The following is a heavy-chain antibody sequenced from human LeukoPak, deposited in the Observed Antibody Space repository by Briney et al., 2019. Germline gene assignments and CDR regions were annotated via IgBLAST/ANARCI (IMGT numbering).Heavy chain of an antibody. CDR1: GFTFSSYG. V-gene: IGHV3-33*06. CDR2: IWYDGSNK. Sequence: GGSLRLSCAASGFTFSSYGMHWVRQAPGKGLEWVAVIWYDGSNKYYADSVKGRFTISRDNSKNTLYLQMNSLRAEDTAVYYCAKEPYDSSGYHFFSADYWGQGTLVTVSS. CDR3: AKEPYDSSGYHFFSADY. J-gene: IGHJ4*02. D-gene: IGHD3-22*01.